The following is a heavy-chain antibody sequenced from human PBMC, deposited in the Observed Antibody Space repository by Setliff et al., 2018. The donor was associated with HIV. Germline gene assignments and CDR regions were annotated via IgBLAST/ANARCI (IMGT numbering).Heavy chain of an antibody. V-gene: IGHV4-4*09. CDR3: ARLFIPNYFDP. D-gene: IGHD2-21*01. Sequence: SETLSLTCAVSGDSLSNYYWSWIRQPPGKGLEWIGYVHSTGSTNYNPSLKSRVAISIDTSTNQFSLKLSSVTAADTAVYYCARLFIPNYFDPWGQGTLVTVSS. J-gene: IGHJ5*02. CDR2: VHSTGST. CDR1: GDSLSNYY.